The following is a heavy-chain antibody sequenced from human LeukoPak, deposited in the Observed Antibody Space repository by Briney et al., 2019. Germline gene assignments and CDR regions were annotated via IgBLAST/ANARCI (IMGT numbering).Heavy chain of an antibody. V-gene: IGHV3-9*01. CDR1: GFTFSSYA. D-gene: IGHD2-15*01. Sequence: GGSLRLSCAASGFTFSSYAMSWVRQAPGKGLEWVSGISWNSGSIGYADSVKGRFTISRDSAKNSLYLQMNSLRAEDTALYYCAKAIGYCGGGSCHIDYWGQGTLVTVSS. CDR3: AKAIGYCGGGSCHIDY. CDR2: ISWNSGSI. J-gene: IGHJ4*02.